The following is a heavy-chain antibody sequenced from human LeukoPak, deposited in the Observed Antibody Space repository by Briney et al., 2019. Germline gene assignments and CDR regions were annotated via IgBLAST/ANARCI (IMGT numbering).Heavy chain of an antibody. Sequence: PGGSLRLSCAVSGSTFNDYAMRWVRQAPGKGLEWVSGIYWDGGGVGYADSVKGRFTISRDKAKNSLYLQMNSLRPEDTALYYCGKDLKPGGMDVWGQGTTVTVSS. CDR1: GSTFNDYA. V-gene: IGHV3-9*01. CDR3: GKDLKPGGMDV. J-gene: IGHJ6*02. CDR2: IYWDGGGV.